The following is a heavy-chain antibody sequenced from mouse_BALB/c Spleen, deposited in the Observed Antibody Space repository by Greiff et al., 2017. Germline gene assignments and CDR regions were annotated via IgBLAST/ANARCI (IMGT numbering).Heavy chain of an antibody. V-gene: IGHV5-6*01. Sequence: EVKLVESGGDLVKPGGSLKLSCAASGFTFSSYGMSWVRQTPDKRLEWVATISSGGSYTYYPDSVKGRFTISRDNAKNTLYLQMSSLKSEDTAMYYCARQWALRQFAYWGQGTLVTVSA. D-gene: IGHD2-4*01. CDR1: GFTFSSYG. CDR3: ARQWALRQFAY. J-gene: IGHJ3*01. CDR2: ISSGGSYT.